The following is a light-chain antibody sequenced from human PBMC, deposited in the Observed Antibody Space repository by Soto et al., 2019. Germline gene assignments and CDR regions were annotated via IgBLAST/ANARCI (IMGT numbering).Light chain of an antibody. CDR1: SSDIGAYNF. V-gene: IGLV2-14*01. CDR2: EVT. CDR3: SSYTTMNTVV. Sequence: QSALTQPASVSGSPGQSITISCTGSSSDIGAYNFVSWYQQHPGEAPKLLLYEVTTRPSEVSNRFSGSKSGSTASLTISGLQTGDEAHYYCSSYTTMNTVVFGGGTQLTVL. J-gene: IGLJ2*01.